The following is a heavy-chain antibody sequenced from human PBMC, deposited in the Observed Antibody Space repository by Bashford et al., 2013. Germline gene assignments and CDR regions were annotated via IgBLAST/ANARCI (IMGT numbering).Heavy chain of an antibody. CDR2: IKTKSEGGTT. Sequence: GGSLRLSCAASGFTFNDAWMNWVRQAPGKGLEWVGRIKTKSEGGTTDYAAPVKGRLSISRDDSKHMIYLQMNSLKTEDTAMYYCTTESYYFDNIYWGQGILVTVSS. CDR1: GFTFNDAW. CDR3: TTESYYFDNIY. V-gene: IGHV3-15*01. J-gene: IGHJ4*02. D-gene: IGHD3-22*01.